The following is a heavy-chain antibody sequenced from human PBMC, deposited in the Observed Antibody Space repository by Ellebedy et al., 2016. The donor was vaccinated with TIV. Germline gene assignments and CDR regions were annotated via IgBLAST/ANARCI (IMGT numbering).Heavy chain of an antibody. CDR2: IAYDGNSK. J-gene: IGHJ5*02. CDR1: GFALSNYG. D-gene: IGHD6-19*01. Sequence: PGGPLRLSCTASGFALSNYGIHGVRQASGKGPEWVTMIAYDGNSKNYVHSVRGRFTISRDNSKNTVYLQMNSLRPEDTAVYYCARDPYSSGWYNWFDPWGQGTLVTVSS. CDR3: ARDPYSSGWYNWFDP. V-gene: IGHV3-30*03.